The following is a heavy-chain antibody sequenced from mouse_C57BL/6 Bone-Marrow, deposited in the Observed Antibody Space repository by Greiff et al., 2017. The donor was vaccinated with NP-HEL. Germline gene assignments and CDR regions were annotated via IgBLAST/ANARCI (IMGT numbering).Heavy chain of an antibody. Sequence: EVKVVESGGGLVQPGGSLKLSCAASGFTFSDYYMYWVRQTPEKRLEWVAYISNGGGSTYYPDTVKGRFTISRDNAKNTLYLQMSRLKSEDTAMYYCANGYPYYYAMDYWGQGTSVTVSS. CDR1: GFTFSDYY. V-gene: IGHV5-12*01. D-gene: IGHD2-2*01. CDR3: ANGYPYYYAMDY. J-gene: IGHJ4*01. CDR2: ISNGGGST.